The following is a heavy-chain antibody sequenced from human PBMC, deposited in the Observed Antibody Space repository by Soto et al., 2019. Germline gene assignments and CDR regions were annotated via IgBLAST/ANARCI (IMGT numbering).Heavy chain of an antibody. CDR2: ISAYNGNT. V-gene: IGHV1-18*01. CDR1: GYTFTSYG. D-gene: IGHD2-21*02. Sequence: ASVKVSCKASGYTFTSYGISWVRQAPGQGLEWMGWISAYNGNTNYAQKLQGRVTMTTDTSTSTAYMELRSLRSDDTAVYYCARELRLGDPPIYYFDYWGQGTLVTVSS. J-gene: IGHJ4*02. CDR3: ARELRLGDPPIYYFDY.